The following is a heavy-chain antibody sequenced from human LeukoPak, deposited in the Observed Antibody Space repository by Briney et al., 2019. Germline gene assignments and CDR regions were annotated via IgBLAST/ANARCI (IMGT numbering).Heavy chain of an antibody. Sequence: PGGSLRLSCAASGFTFSSYAMRWVRQAPGKGLEWVAVISYDGSNKYYADSVKGRFTISRDNSKNTLYLQMNSLRAEDTAVYYCAREVVTATRFANFDYWGQGTLVTVSS. J-gene: IGHJ4*02. D-gene: IGHD2-21*02. CDR3: AREVVTATRFANFDY. CDR2: ISYDGSNK. V-gene: IGHV3-30*04. CDR1: GFTFSSYA.